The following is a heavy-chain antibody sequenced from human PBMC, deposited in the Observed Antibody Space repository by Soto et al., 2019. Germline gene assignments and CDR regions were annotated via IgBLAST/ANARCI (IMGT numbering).Heavy chain of an antibody. J-gene: IGHJ4*02. V-gene: IGHV4-34*01. CDR2: INHRRRT. CDR3: ARVRGPSSWYLLRYFDY. Sequence: SGTLSLTCAVSGGSFSGYYWSWIRQPPGKGLEWIGEINHRRRTKYNPSHKNRNTKSEKTSKKPISLKMSSVTAADTSVYYCARVRGPSSWYLLRYFDYWGQGTLITVSS. CDR1: GGSFSGYY. D-gene: IGHD6-13*01.